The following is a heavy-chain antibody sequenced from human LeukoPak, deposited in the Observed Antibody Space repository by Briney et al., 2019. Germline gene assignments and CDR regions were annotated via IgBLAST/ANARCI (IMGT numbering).Heavy chain of an antibody. J-gene: IGHJ4*02. Sequence: GGSLRLSCAASGFTFSSYAMHWVRQAPGKGLEWVAVISYDGSNKYYADSVKGRFTISRDNSKNTLYLQMNSLRAEDTAVYYCARSKYYYDSSGYYYFDYWGQGTLVTVSS. CDR1: GFTFSSYA. D-gene: IGHD3-22*01. V-gene: IGHV3-30-3*01. CDR2: ISYDGSNK. CDR3: ARSKYYYDSSGYYYFDY.